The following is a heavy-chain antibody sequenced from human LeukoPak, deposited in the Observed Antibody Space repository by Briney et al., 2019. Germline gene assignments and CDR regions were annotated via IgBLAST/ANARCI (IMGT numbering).Heavy chain of an antibody. CDR3: ARTRSGSYLDYYYYYMDV. D-gene: IGHD1-26*01. CDR2: IYYSGST. CDR1: GGSISSSSYY. J-gene: IGHJ6*03. V-gene: IGHV4-39*07. Sequence: SETLSLTCTVSGGSISSSSYYWGWIRQPPGKGLEWIGSIYYSGSTYYNPSLKSRVTISVDTSKNQFSLKLSSVTAADTAVYYCARTRSGSYLDYYYYYMDVWGKGTTVTVPS.